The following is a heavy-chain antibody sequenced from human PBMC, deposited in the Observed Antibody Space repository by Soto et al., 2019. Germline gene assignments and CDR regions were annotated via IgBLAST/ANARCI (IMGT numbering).Heavy chain of an antibody. D-gene: IGHD6-19*01. J-gene: IGHJ4*02. Sequence: EVQLLESGGGLVQPGGSLRLSCAASGFTFSRHTMNWVRQAPGKGLEWVSAISGSGGSTYYADSVKGRFTISRDNSKNTLCLQMNSLRAEDTAVYYCAKDDSGPVDYWGLGTLVTVSS. CDR3: AKDDSGPVDY. CDR2: ISGSGGST. V-gene: IGHV3-23*01. CDR1: GFTFSRHT.